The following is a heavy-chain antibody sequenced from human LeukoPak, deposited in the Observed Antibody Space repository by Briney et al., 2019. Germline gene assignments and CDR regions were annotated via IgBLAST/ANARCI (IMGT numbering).Heavy chain of an antibody. V-gene: IGHV3-23*01. Sequence: GGSLRLSCAASGFTFSSYAVSWVRQAPGKGLEWVSVISDSTNSTYNADSVKGRFTISRDNSKNTLYLQMNSLRAEDTAVYYCAKLRRTTRFHIFPYYFDYWGQGTLVTVSS. CDR3: AKLRRTTRFHIFPYYFDY. CDR2: ISDSTNST. CDR1: GFTFSSYA. J-gene: IGHJ4*02. D-gene: IGHD1/OR15-1a*01.